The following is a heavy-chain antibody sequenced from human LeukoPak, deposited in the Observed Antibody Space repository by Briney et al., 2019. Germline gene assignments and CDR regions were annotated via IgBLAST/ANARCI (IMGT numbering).Heavy chain of an antibody. CDR1: GGSISSYY. CDR2: IYTSGST. D-gene: IGHD6-13*01. Sequence: PSETLSLTCTVSGGSISSYYWSRIRQPAGKGLEWIGRIYTSGSTNYNPSLKSRVTISVDTSKNQFSLKLSSVTAADTAVYYCARLTAAGPRGYWGQGTLVTVSS. CDR3: ARLTAAGPRGY. V-gene: IGHV4-4*07. J-gene: IGHJ4*02.